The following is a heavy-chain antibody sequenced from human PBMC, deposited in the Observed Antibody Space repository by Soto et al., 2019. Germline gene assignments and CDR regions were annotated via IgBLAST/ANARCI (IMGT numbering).Heavy chain of an antibody. CDR2: ISDGGHNT. J-gene: IGHJ4*02. CDR3: VREYYGSGVI. Sequence: EAQLLESGGGIVEPGGSLRLSCAASGFTFASYTMSWVRQAPGKGLQWVSYISDGGHNTYYADSAKGRFTISRDDLEGTLYLQMNSLRAEDTALYYCVREYYGSGVIWGQGTLVTVSS. V-gene: IGHV3-23*01. CDR1: GFTFASYT. D-gene: IGHD3-10*01.